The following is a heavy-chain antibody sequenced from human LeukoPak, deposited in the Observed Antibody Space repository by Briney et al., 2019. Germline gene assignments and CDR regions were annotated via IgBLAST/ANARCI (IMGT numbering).Heavy chain of an antibody. Sequence: PGRSLRLSCAASGFTFSSYGMHWVRQAPGKGLEWVAVISYDGSNKYYADSVKGRFTISRDNSKNTLYLQMNSLRAEDTAVYYCAKDQPRIAVVTAIRYWGQGTLVTVSS. CDR2: ISYDGSNK. CDR3: AKDQPRIAVVTAIRY. V-gene: IGHV3-30*18. J-gene: IGHJ4*02. D-gene: IGHD2-21*02. CDR1: GFTFSSYG.